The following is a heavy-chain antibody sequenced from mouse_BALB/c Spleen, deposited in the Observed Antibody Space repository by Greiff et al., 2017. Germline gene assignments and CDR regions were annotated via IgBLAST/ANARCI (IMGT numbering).Heavy chain of an antibody. V-gene: IGHV14-1*02. D-gene: IGHD2-14*01. CDR2: IDPENGNT. CDR3: ARRYDEAMDY. CDR1: GFNIKDYY. Sequence: EVQLQQSGAELVRPGALVKLSCKASGFNIKDYYMHWVKQRPEQGLEWIGWIDPENGNTIYDPKFQGKASITADTSSNTAYLQLSSLTSEDTAVYYCARRYDEAMDYWGQGTSVTVSS. J-gene: IGHJ4*01.